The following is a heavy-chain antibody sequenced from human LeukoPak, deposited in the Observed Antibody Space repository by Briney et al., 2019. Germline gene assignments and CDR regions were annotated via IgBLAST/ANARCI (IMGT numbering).Heavy chain of an antibody. CDR3: ARERGAVAFVY. D-gene: IGHD6-19*01. CDR1: GGSISSYY. CDR2: IYYSGST. Sequence: KTSETLSLTCTVSGGSISSYYWRWIRQPPGKGLEWIGYIYYSGSTNYNPSLKSRVTISVDTSKNQFSLKLSSVTAADTAVYYCARERGAVAFVYWGQGTLVTVSS. V-gene: IGHV4-59*01. J-gene: IGHJ4*02.